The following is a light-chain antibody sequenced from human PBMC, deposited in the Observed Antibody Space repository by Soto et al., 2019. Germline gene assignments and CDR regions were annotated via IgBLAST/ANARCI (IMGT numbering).Light chain of an antibody. CDR3: CSYTTSSTLV. CDR2: EVI. CDR1: SSDVGAYNH. V-gene: IGLV2-14*01. Sequence: QSVLTQPASVSGSPGQSITISCTGTSSDVGAYNHVSWYQQHPGKAPQLIIYEVINRPSGLSNRFSASKSGNTASLTISGLQAEDEADYYCCSYTTSSTLVFGTGNKVNVL. J-gene: IGLJ1*01.